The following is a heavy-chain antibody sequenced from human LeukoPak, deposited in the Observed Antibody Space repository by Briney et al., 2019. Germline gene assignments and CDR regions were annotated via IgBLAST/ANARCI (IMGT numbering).Heavy chain of an antibody. Sequence: SETLSLTCAVYGGSFSGYYWSWIRQPPGKGLEWIGEINHSGSTNYNPSLKSRVTISVDTSKNQFSLKLSSVTAADTAVYYCASLRGYSLRVGFDYYMDVWGKGTTVTISS. CDR2: INHSGST. CDR1: GGSFSGYY. D-gene: IGHD5-18*01. V-gene: IGHV4-34*01. CDR3: ASLRGYSLRVGFDYYMDV. J-gene: IGHJ6*03.